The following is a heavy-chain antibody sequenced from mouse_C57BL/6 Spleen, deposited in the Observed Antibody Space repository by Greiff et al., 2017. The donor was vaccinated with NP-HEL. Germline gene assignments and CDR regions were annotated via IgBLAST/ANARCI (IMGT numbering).Heavy chain of an antibody. CDR2: IDPSDSYT. CDR3: AREDPSSFDV. Sequence: LQKAGAELVMPGASVKLSCKASGYTFTSYWMHWVKQRPGQGLEWIGEIDPSDSYTNYNQKFKGKSTLTVDKSSSTAYMQLSSLTSEDSAVYYCAREDPSSFDVWGTGTTVTVSS. CDR1: GYTFTSYW. J-gene: IGHJ1*03. V-gene: IGHV1-69*01.